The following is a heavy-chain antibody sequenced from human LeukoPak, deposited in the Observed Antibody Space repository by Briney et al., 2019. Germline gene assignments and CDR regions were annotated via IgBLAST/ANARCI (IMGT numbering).Heavy chain of an antibody. CDR2: IYYSGST. CDR3: ARHWDNNGWNFDY. J-gene: IGHJ4*02. D-gene: IGHD6-19*01. CDR1: GGSIRRSSYY. Sequence: PSETLSLTCIVSGGSIRRSSYYWGWIRQPPGKVLEWIGSIYYSGSTYYNPSLKSRVTISVDTSKNQFSLSLTSVTAADTAVYYCARHWDNNGWNFDYWGRGTLVTVSS. V-gene: IGHV4-39*01.